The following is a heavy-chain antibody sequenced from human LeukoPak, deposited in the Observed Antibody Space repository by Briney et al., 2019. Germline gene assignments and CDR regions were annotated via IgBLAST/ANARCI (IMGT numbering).Heavy chain of an antibody. J-gene: IGHJ4*02. Sequence: GESLKISCKGSGYSFTSYWIGWVRQMPGKGLEWMGIIYPGDSDTRYSPSFQGQVTISADKSISTPYLQWRSLNAPDPAMYYCARLLPSYSSSSGASAYRGQGTLVTVSS. V-gene: IGHV5-51*01. CDR2: IYPGDSDT. CDR1: GYSFTSYW. D-gene: IGHD6-6*01. CDR3: ARLLPSYSSSSGASAY.